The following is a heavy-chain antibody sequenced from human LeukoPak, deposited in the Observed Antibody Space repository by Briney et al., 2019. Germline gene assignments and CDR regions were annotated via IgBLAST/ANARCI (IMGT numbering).Heavy chain of an antibody. J-gene: IGHJ4*02. V-gene: IGHV3-23*01. CDR2: ISRSGEST. D-gene: IGHD3-16*01. CDR1: GFTFSGLA. Sequence: GGSLRLSCAASGFTFSGLARSWFGQAPGKGLEWVSSISRSGESTFYADSVRGRFTISRDNSKNTVSLQMESLRAEDTALYYCAKDYAVGSIDYWGQGTLVTVSS. CDR3: AKDYAVGSIDY.